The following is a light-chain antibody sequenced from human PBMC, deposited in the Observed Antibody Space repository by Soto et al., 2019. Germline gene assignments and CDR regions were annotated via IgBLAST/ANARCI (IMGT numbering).Light chain of an antibody. CDR3: QQRSNWRPPIT. CDR1: QILNRD. CDR2: GAS. Sequence: IVMTQSPATLSMSPGERATLFCMASQILNRDLACYQQKPGKSPRLLIFGASIRATGIPARFSGSGSGTDFTLTISSLEPEDFAVYYCQQRSNWRPPITFGKGTRREIK. V-gene: IGKV3-11*01. J-gene: IGKJ5*01.